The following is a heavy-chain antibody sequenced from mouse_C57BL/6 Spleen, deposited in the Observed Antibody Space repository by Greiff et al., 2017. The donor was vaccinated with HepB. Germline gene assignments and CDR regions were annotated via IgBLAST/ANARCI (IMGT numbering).Heavy chain of an antibody. V-gene: IGHV2-9-1*01. CDR2: IWTGGGT. D-gene: IGHD2-2*01. CDR3: ARNYYGYDVSYFVY. CDR1: GFSLTSYA. Sequence: VQVVESGPGLVAPSQSLSITCTVSGFSLTSYAISWVRQPPGKGLEWLGVIWTGGGTNYNSALKSRLSISKDNSKSQVFLKMNSLQTDDTARYYCARNYYGYDVSYFVYWGQGTTLTVSS. J-gene: IGHJ2*01.